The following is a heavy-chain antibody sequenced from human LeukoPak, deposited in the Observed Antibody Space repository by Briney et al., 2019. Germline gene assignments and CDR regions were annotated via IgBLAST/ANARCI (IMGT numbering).Heavy chain of an antibody. D-gene: IGHD6-19*01. V-gene: IGHV3-53*01. CDR1: GITVSDNF. CDR2: IYPSGGT. Sequence: GGSLRLSCAASGITVSDNFMAWVRQAPGKGLEWVSVIYPSGGTYYADSVKGRFTISRDSSKNTLYLEMNSLRAEDSAVYYRARHIRSSGWYSDYWGQGTLVTVSS. CDR3: ARHIRSSGWYSDY. J-gene: IGHJ4*02.